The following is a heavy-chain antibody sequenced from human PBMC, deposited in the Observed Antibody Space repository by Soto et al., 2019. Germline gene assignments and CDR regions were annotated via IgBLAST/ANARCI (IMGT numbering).Heavy chain of an antibody. V-gene: IGHV3-21*01. D-gene: IGHD3-10*01. CDR3: ARDILSGGAYPDS. Sequence: PGGSLRLSCAPSGFTFSTYTMNWVRQAPGKGLEWISSISSGSSYIYYAGSVKGRFTISRDNAKNSLFLQMNSLRADDTAVYYCARDILSGGAYPDSWGQGTKVTVSS. J-gene: IGHJ5*01. CDR1: GFTFSTYT. CDR2: ISSGSSYI.